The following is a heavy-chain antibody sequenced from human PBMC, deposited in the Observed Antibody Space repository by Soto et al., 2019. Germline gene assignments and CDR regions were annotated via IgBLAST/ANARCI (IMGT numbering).Heavy chain of an antibody. CDR2: IYYSGST. J-gene: IGHJ5*02. CDR1: GGSVSSGSYY. Sequence: PSETLSLTCTVSGGSVSSGSYYWSWIRQPPGKGLEWIGYIYYSGSTNYNPSLKSRVTISVDTSKNQFSLKLSSVTAADTAVYYCARDRRFWVSWFDPWGQGTLVTVSS. CDR3: ARDRRFWVSWFDP. V-gene: IGHV4-61*01. D-gene: IGHD3-10*01.